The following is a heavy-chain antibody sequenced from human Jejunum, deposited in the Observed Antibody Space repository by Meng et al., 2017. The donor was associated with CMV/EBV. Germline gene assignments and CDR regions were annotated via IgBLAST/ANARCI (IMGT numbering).Heavy chain of an antibody. J-gene: IGHJ4*02. CDR3: AKGMTAVTTGYLHY. CDR2: ISYDGSTK. Sequence: SRFTFRSFAMHWVRQAQGKGLEWLTVISYDGSTKYYSDSAKGRFTISRDNSKNTLFLEMNSLRSEDTAVYYCAKGMTAVTTGYLHYWGQGTLVTVSS. D-gene: IGHD4-17*01. V-gene: IGHV3-30*18. CDR1: RFTFRSFA.